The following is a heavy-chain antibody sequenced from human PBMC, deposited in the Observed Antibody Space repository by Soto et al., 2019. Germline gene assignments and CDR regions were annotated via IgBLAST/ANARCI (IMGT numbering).Heavy chain of an antibody. CDR1: GSSISSYY. J-gene: IGHJ4*02. CDR3: ARTRMIESWIDS. Sequence: SETLSLTSNVSGSSISSYYWSWIRQPPGKGLEWIGYVYYTGSTLYNPSLKSRVTISVDMSKKEFSLRLSSVIAADTAVYYCARTRMIESWIDSWGQGTPVTVSS. CDR2: VYYTGST. V-gene: IGHV4-59*01. D-gene: IGHD3-16*01.